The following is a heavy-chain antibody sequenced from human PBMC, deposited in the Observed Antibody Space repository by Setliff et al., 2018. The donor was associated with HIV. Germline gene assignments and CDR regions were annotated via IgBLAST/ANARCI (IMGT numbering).Heavy chain of an antibody. Sequence: SVKVSCKASGGTSSTHAMNWVRQAPGQGLEWIGQIISILEITDYAQKLQGRITITADGPTNTFYMELSGLRPDDTAVYYCAGPRGDEAFDIWGQGTMVTVSS. D-gene: IGHD3-10*01. J-gene: IGHJ3*02. CDR3: AGPRGDEAFDI. V-gene: IGHV1-69*10. CDR2: IISILEIT. CDR1: GGTSSTHA.